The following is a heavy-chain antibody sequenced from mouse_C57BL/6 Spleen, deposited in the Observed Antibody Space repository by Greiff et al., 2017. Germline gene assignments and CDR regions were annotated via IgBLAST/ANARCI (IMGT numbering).Heavy chain of an antibody. CDR3: ARGSSYDY. CDR1: GYAFSSSW. J-gene: IGHJ2*01. D-gene: IGHD1-1*01. Sequence: QVQLKQSGPELVKPGASVKISCKASGYAFSSSWMNWVKQRPGKGLEWIGRIYPGDGDTNYNGNFKGKATLTADKSSSTAYMQLSRLTSEDSAVYCCARGSSYDYWGQGTTLTVSS. V-gene: IGHV1-82*01. CDR2: IYPGDGDT.